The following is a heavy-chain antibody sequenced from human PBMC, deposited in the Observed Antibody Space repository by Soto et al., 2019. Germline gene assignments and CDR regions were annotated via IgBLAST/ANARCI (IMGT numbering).Heavy chain of an antibody. CDR3: ARETMDIVVVPAASDYYGMDV. J-gene: IGHJ6*02. CDR1: GFTFSSYA. D-gene: IGHD2-2*03. CDR2: ISYDGSNK. V-gene: IGHV3-30-3*01. Sequence: VGSLRLSCAASGFTFSSYAMHWVRQAPGKGLEWVAVISYDGSNKYYADSVKGRFTISRDNSKNTLYLQMNSLRAEDTAVYYCARETMDIVVVPAASDYYGMDVWGQGTTVTVSS.